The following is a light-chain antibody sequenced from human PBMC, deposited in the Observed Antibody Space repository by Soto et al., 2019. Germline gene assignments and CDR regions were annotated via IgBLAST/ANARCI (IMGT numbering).Light chain of an antibody. CDR1: QGISKY. Sequence: DIQMTQSPSSLSASVGDRVTITCRASQGISKYLAWYQQKPGKVPKLLIYAASTLQSGVPSRFSGSGSGTDFTLTISSLQPEDVSTYYCQKYNSAPHTFGGGTKLEIK. CDR2: AAS. J-gene: IGKJ4*01. CDR3: QKYNSAPHT. V-gene: IGKV1-27*01.